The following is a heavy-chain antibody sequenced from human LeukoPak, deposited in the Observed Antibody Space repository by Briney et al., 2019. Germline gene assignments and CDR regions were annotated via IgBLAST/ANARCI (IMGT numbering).Heavy chain of an antibody. J-gene: IGHJ6*03. V-gene: IGHV4-4*07. CDR1: GGSISSYY. Sequence: SETLSLTCTVSGGSISSYYWSWIRQPAGKGLEWIGRIYTSGSTNYNPSLKSRVTMSVDTSKNQFSLKLNSVTAADTAVYYCARDKGMADYYYMDVWGKGTTVTVSS. D-gene: IGHD6-13*01. CDR3: ARDKGMADYYYMDV. CDR2: IYTSGST.